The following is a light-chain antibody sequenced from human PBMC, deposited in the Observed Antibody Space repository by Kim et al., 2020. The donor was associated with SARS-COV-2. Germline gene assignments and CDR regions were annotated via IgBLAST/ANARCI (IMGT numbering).Light chain of an antibody. V-gene: IGKV3-20*01. CDR1: QSVRSSF. CDR3: QHFGGSSYT. Sequence: EIVLTQSPGTLALSPGERATLSCRASQSVRSSFLAWYQHKVGQAPTLLIYDASTRATGIPDRFSGSGSGTDFTLTISSLEPEDFAVYYCQHFGGSSYTFGQGTKL. CDR2: DAS. J-gene: IGKJ2*01.